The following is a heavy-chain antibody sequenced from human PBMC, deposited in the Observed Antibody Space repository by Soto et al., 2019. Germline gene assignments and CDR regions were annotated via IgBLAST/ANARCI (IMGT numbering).Heavy chain of an antibody. CDR2: IYYSGST. V-gene: IGHV4-59*08. CDR1: GGSISSYY. D-gene: IGHD6-19*01. CDR3: ARLGAVAGNSAEYFQH. Sequence: SETLSLTCTVSGGSISSYYWSWIRQPPGKGLEWIGYIYYSGSTNYNPSLKSRVTISVDTSKNQFSLKLSSVTAADTAVYYCARLGAVAGNSAEYFQHWGQGTLVTV. J-gene: IGHJ1*01.